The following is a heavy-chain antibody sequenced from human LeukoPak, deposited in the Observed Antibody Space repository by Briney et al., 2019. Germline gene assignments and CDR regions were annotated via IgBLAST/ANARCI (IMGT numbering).Heavy chain of an antibody. J-gene: IGHJ4*02. CDR1: GGSFSGYY. Sequence: PSETLSHTCAVYGGSFSGYYWSWIRQPPGKGLEWIGEINHSGSTNYNPSLKSRVTISVDTSKNQFSLKLSSVTAADTAVYYCARDHYGSGSYLGFDYWGQGTLVTVSS. V-gene: IGHV4-34*01. CDR2: INHSGST. CDR3: ARDHYGSGSYLGFDY. D-gene: IGHD3-10*01.